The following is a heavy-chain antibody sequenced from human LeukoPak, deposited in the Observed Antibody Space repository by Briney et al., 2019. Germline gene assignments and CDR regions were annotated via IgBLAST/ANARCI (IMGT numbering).Heavy chain of an antibody. J-gene: IGHJ4*02. Sequence: GGSLRLSCAASGFNFSDYFLSWIRQAPGKGLEWVSYIGYSGKTLSYADSVKGRFTISRDNSKNTLYLQMSSLRPEDTAVYYCASLTTVTPWGDYWGQGTLVTVSS. CDR3: ASLTTVTPWGDY. CDR2: IGYSGKTL. D-gene: IGHD4-17*01. V-gene: IGHV3-11*04. CDR1: GFNFSDYF.